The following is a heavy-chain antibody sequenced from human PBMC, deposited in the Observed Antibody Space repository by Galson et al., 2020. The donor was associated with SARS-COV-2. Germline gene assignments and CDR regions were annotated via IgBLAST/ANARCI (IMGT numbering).Heavy chain of an antibody. D-gene: IGHD3-22*01. CDR2: ISTTDNT. Sequence: GGSLRLSCAAAAFTVSSKYVNWVRQAPGKGLEWVSVISTTDNTYYADSVKGRFTISRDNSKNTVYLQMNSLRAEDTAMYYCAREGSSGDYPGAFDIWGRGTMVTVSS. V-gene: IGHV3-53*01. J-gene: IGHJ3*02. CDR1: AFTVSSKY. CDR3: AREGSSGDYPGAFDI.